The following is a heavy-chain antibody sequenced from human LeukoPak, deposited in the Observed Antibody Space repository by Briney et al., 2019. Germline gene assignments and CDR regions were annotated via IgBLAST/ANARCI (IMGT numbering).Heavy chain of an antibody. Sequence: ASVKVSCKASGYTFTSYGINWVRQAPGQGLEWMGWISAYNSNTHYAQKLQGRVTMTTDTSASTAYMEVRSLRSDDTAVYYCAKDWSYSGWAYYFDYWGQGTLVTVSS. CDR3: AKDWSYSGWAYYFDY. D-gene: IGHD5-12*01. CDR2: ISAYNSNT. J-gene: IGHJ4*02. CDR1: GYTFTSYG. V-gene: IGHV1-18*01.